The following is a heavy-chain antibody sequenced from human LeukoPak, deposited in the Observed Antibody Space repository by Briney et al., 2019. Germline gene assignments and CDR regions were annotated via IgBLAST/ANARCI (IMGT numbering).Heavy chain of an antibody. Sequence: GGSLTLLCGASGFIFSSYAMIWLRQSPGRALEGVSAISGSGGSTYYADSVKGRFTISRDNSKNTLYLQMNSLRAEDTAVYYCANRYYDSSGYYHLWFDPWGQGTLVTVSS. V-gene: IGHV3-23*01. J-gene: IGHJ5*02. CDR1: GFIFSSYA. CDR2: ISGSGGST. D-gene: IGHD3-22*01. CDR3: ANRYYDSSGYYHLWFDP.